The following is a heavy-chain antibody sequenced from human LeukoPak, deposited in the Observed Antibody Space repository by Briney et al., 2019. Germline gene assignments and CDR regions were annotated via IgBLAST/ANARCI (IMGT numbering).Heavy chain of an antibody. CDR1: GFTFSSYG. CDR3: AKDQYSGSYFMDY. J-gene: IGHJ4*02. Sequence: GGSLRLSCAASGFTFSSYGIHWVRQAPGKGLEWVAVISYDGSNKYYADSVKGRFTISRDNSKNTLYLQMNSLRAEDTAVYYCAKDQYSGSYFMDYWGQGTLVTVSS. CDR2: ISYDGSNK. V-gene: IGHV3-30*18. D-gene: IGHD1-26*01.